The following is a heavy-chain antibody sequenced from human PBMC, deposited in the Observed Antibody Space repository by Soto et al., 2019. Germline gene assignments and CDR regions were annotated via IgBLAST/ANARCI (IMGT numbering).Heavy chain of an antibody. CDR1: GGSISSGGYY. CDR2: IYYSGST. CDR3: ARDNGVTTLPEYFQH. Sequence: SETLSLTCTVSGGSISSGGYYWSWIRQHPGKGLEWIGYIYYSGSTYYNPSLKSRVTTSVDTSKNQFSLKLSSVTAADTAVYYCARDNGVTTLPEYFQHWGQGTLVTVSS. J-gene: IGHJ1*01. V-gene: IGHV4-31*03. D-gene: IGHD4-17*01.